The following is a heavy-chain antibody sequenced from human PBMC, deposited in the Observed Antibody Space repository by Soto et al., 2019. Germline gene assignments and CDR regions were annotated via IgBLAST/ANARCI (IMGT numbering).Heavy chain of an antibody. CDR1: GGSISSISYY. V-gene: IGHV4-39*01. CDR3: AKGPPPHYDILTGYSTAEYLQH. D-gene: IGHD3-9*01. Sequence: SETLCLTCTVAGGSISSISYYWGWIRQPPGKGLEWIGSIYYSGSTYYNPSLKSRVTISVDTSKNQFSPKLSSVTAADTAVYYCAKGPPPHYDILTGYSTAEYLQHWGQGTLVTVSS. CDR2: IYYSGST. J-gene: IGHJ1*01.